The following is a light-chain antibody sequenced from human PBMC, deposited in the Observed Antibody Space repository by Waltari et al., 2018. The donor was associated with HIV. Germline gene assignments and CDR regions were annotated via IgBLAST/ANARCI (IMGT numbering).Light chain of an antibody. Sequence: DIVMTQSPDSLVVSLGERATINCKSSRSVLSISNDRNYLAWYQQKSGQPPRLLIYWASSRESVVPARFSGSGSRTDFTLTINSLQAEDGAVYYCQQYYTTPLTFGGGTKVEIK. CDR2: WAS. CDR1: RSVLSISNDRNY. V-gene: IGKV4-1*01. CDR3: QQYYTTPLT. J-gene: IGKJ4*01.